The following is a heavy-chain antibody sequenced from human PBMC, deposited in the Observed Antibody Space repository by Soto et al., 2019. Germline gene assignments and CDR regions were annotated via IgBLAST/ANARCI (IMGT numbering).Heavy chain of an antibody. D-gene: IGHD2-15*01. V-gene: IGHV4-34*01. Sequence: SETLYLTCAVYGGSFSGYYWSWIRQPPGKGLEWIGEINHCGSTNYNPSLKSRVTISVDTSKNQFSLKLSSVTAAGTAVYYCARVVVVAATGWFDPWGQGTLVTVSS. CDR3: ARVVVVAATGWFDP. J-gene: IGHJ5*02. CDR2: INHCGST. CDR1: GGSFSGYY.